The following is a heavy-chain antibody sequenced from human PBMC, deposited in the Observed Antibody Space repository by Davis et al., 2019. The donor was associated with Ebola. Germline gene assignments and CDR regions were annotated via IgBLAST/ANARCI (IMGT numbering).Heavy chain of an antibody. CDR1: GYTLTELS. J-gene: IGHJ4*02. CDR2: FDPEDGET. V-gene: IGHV1-24*01. CDR3: ARGVADIDY. D-gene: IGHD6-19*01. Sequence: ASVKVSCKVSGYTLTELSRHWVRQAPGKGLEWMGGFDPEDGETIYAQKFQGRVTITRNTSISTAYMELSSLRSEDTAVYYCARGVADIDYWGQGTLVTVSS.